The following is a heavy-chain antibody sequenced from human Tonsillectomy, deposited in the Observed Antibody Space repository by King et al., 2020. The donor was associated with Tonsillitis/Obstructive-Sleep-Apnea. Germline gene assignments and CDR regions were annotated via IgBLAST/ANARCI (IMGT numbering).Heavy chain of an antibody. Sequence: VQLQESGPGLVKPSETLSLTCTVSGGSISSYYWSWIRQPPGKGLECIGYIYYSGGTNYNPSLKSRVTISVDTSKNHFSLKLSSVTAADTAVYYCAREAAVMNAFAIWGQGTMVTVSS. CDR3: AREAAVMNAFAI. J-gene: IGHJ3*02. CDR1: GGSISSYY. CDR2: IYYSGGT. D-gene: IGHD2-8*01. V-gene: IGHV4-59*01.